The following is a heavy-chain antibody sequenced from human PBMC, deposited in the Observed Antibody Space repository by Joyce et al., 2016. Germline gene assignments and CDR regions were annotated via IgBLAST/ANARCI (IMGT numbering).Heavy chain of an antibody. J-gene: IGHJ6*02. CDR3: ATSLPSRVGGFQFFGLDV. V-gene: IGHV4-61*01. CDR2: IYNSEAT. D-gene: IGHD3-10*01. Sequence: HLQESGPGLVKPSETLSLTCTISGDSFSDTSYYWSWIRQPPGKGLEGLGFIYNSEATRYCPSPGGRLSISAGAAKKQFSLRLTSVTSADTAVYYCATSLPSRVGGFQFFGLDVWGQGTTVIVS. CDR1: GDSFSDTSYY.